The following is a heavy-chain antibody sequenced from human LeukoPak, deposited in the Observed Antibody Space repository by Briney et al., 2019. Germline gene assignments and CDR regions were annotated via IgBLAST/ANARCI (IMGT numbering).Heavy chain of an antibody. V-gene: IGHV3-48*04. CDR1: GFTFSSYS. Sequence: GGFLRLSCAASGFTFSSYSMNWVRQAPGKGLEWVSYISSSSSTIYYADSVKGRFTISRDNAKNSLYLQMNSLRAEDTAVYYCARGPHYYDSSGYYCQPLDFDYWGQGTLVTVSS. CDR2: ISSSSSTI. J-gene: IGHJ4*02. CDR3: ARGPHYYDSSGYYCQPLDFDY. D-gene: IGHD3-22*01.